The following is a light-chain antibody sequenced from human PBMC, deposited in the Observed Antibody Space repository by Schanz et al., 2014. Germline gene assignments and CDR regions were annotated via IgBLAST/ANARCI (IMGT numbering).Light chain of an antibody. CDR3: QQRDNWGLT. J-gene: IGKJ4*01. CDR1: QTISSTY. Sequence: EIVLTQSPGTLPLSPGERATLSCRASQTISSTYLAWYQQKPGQAPRLLIYGASNRATGIPARFSGSGFGTDFTLTISSLEPEDFAVYYCQQRDNWGLTFGGGTKVEIK. CDR2: GAS. V-gene: IGKV3D-20*02.